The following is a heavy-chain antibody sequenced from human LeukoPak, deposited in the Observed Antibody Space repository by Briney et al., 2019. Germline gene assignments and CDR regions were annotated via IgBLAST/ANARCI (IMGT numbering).Heavy chain of an antibody. CDR2: INPNSGGT. J-gene: IGHJ4*02. CDR1: GCTFTGYY. V-gene: IGHV1-2*02. D-gene: IGHD1-14*01. Sequence: ASVKVSCKASGCTFTGYYMHWVRQAPGQGLEWMGGINPNSGGTNYAQKFQGRVTMTRDTSISTAYMELSRLRSDDTAVYYCAREGGITGSNDAFDIWGLGTLVTVSS. CDR3: AREGGITGSNDAFDI.